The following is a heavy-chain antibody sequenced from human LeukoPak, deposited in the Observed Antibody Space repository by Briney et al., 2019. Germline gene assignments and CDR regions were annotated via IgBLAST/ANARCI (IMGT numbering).Heavy chain of an antibody. CDR3: AREAVTIFALVRTQTTKRPHRFDP. D-gene: IGHD3-3*01. Sequence: ASVKVSCKTSGYTFSSYYIHWVRQAPGQGLEWMGIINPSGGSTNYAQKFQGRVTMIRDMSTSTVYMELSSLRSEDTAVYYCAREAVTIFALVRTQTTKRPHRFDPWGQGTLVTVSS. CDR2: INPSGGST. V-gene: IGHV1-46*01. J-gene: IGHJ5*02. CDR1: GYTFSSYY.